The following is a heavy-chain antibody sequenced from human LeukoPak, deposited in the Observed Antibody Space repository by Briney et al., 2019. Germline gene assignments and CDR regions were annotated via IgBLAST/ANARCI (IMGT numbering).Heavy chain of an antibody. J-gene: IGHJ4*02. CDR1: GNTLTDLS. V-gene: IGHV1-24*01. CDR3: ARRTVTIDY. D-gene: IGHD4-17*01. Sequence: GASVKVSCKVSGNTLTDLSIHWVRQAPEKGLDWMGGFDPEDAEVIYAEKFQDRVTMTEDPSTDTAYLELSSLRSEDTAVYYCARRTVTIDYWGQGTLVTVSS. CDR2: FDPEDAEV.